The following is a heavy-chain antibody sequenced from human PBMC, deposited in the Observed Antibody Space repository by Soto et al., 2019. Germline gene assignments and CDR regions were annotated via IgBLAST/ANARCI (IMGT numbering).Heavy chain of an antibody. CDR2: IVPSLDTT. J-gene: IGHJ6*04. D-gene: IGHD3-16*02. CDR1: GGTFSSSG. V-gene: IGHV1-69*11. CDR3: ARWPQPRYTADPYAVDV. Sequence: SVKVSCKASGGTFSSSGFSWVRQAPGQGLEWMGMIVPSLDTTNYAQKFQARVTITADEVTSTAYMELRSLRSEDTAVYYCARWPQPRYTADPYAVDVWGEGTRVTVSS.